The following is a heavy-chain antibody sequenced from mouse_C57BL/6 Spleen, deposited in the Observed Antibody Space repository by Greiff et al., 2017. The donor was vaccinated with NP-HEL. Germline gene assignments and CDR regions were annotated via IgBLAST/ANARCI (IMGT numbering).Heavy chain of an antibody. CDR1: GYTFTSYW. V-gene: IGHV1-50*01. D-gene: IGHD1-1*01. J-gene: IGHJ4*01. Sequence: QVHVKQPGAELVKPGASVKLSCKASGYTFTSYWMQWVKQRPGQGLEWIGEIDPSDSYTNYNQKFKGKATLTVDTSSSTAYMQLSSLTSEDSAVYYCARRGLNYGTAMDYWGQGTSVTVSS. CDR3: ARRGLNYGTAMDY. CDR2: IDPSDSYT.